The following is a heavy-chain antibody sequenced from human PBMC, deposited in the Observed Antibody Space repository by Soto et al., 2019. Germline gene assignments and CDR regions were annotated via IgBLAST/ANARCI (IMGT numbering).Heavy chain of an antibody. D-gene: IGHD2-2*01. CDR3: ARYCSSTSCQDYYGMDV. J-gene: IGHJ6*02. Sequence: QXXLVQSGAXXKKPGSSVMXXCXASGGTFSSYAISWXXXAXGQGLEWXXGIIPIFGTANYAQKFQGRVTITADESTSTAYMELSSLRSEDTAVYYCARYCSSTSCQDYYGMDVWGQGTTVTVSS. V-gene: IGHV1-69*01. CDR1: GGTFSSYA. CDR2: IIPIFGTA.